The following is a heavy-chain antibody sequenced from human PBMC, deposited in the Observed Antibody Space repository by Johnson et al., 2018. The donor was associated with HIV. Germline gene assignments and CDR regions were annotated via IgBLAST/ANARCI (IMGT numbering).Heavy chain of an antibody. CDR3: ARDDGGGGDAFDI. CDR1: GFTFDDYA. D-gene: IGHD2-15*01. Sequence: QLVESGGVLVQPGRSLRLSCAASGFTFDDYAMHWVRQAPGKGLEWVSGISWNSGSIGYADSVKGRFTISRDNAKNSLYLQMNSLRAEDTALYYCARDDGGGGDAFDIWGQGTMVTVSS. J-gene: IGHJ3*02. CDR2: ISWNSGSI. V-gene: IGHV3-9*01.